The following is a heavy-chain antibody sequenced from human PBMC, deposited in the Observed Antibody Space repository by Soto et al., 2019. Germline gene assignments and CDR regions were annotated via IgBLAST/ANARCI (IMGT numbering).Heavy chain of an antibody. D-gene: IGHD3-10*01. J-gene: IGHJ6*02. CDR1: GGTFSSHS. CDR3: ARSYYGSGSYWFYGMDV. CDR2: IIPSFATG. V-gene: IGHV1-69*06. Sequence: SVKVSCKSSGGTFSSHSINWVRQAPGQGLEWMGGIIPSFATGNSAPEFQGRLTITADKSTTTAYMELSSLRSEDTAVYYCARSYYGSGSYWFYGMDVWGQGTTVTVSS.